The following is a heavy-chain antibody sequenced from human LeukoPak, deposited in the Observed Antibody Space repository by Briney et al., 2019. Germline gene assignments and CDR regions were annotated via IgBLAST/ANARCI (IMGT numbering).Heavy chain of an antibody. CDR1: GVTLSNYG. Sequence: GGSLRLSCAVSGVTLSNYGMSWVRQAPGKGLEWVAGISDSGGRSNYADSVKGRFTISRDNPKNTLYLQMNSLRAEDTAVYFCAKRGVVIRVILVGFHKEAYYFDSWGQGALVTVSS. V-gene: IGHV3-23*01. J-gene: IGHJ4*02. D-gene: IGHD3-22*01. CDR2: ISDSGGRS. CDR3: AKRGVVIRVILVGFHKEAYYFDS.